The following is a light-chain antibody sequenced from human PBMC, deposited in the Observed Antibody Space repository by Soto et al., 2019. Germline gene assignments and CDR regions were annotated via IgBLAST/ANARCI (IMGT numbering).Light chain of an antibody. CDR1: SSDVGSYNL. J-gene: IGLJ1*01. Sequence: QSVLTQPAPVSGSPGQSITISCTGTSSDVGSYNLVSWYRQHPGKAPKLMIYEGSKRPSGVSNRFSGSKSGNTASLTISGLQAEDEADYYCTSYTSSTPFYVFGTGTKVTVL. CDR2: EGS. V-gene: IGLV2-14*02. CDR3: TSYTSSTPFYV.